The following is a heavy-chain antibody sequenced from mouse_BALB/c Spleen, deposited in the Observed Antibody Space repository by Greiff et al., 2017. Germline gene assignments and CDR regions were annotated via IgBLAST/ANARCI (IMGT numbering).Heavy chain of an antibody. CDR1: GFSLTDYG. Sequence: QVQLQQSGPGLVAPSQSLSITCTVSGFSLTDYGVSWIRQPPGKGLEWLGVIWGGGSTYYNSALKSRLSISKDNSKSQVFLKMNSLQTDDTAMYYCAKQNYYGSSGWYFDVWGAGTTVTVSS. CDR2: IWGGGST. D-gene: IGHD1-1*01. J-gene: IGHJ1*01. V-gene: IGHV2-6-5*01. CDR3: AKQNYYGSSGWYFDV.